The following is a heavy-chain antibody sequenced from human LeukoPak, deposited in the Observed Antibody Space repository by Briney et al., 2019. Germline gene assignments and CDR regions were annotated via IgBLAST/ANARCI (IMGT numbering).Heavy chain of an antibody. V-gene: IGHV1-18*01. CDR3: ASAEDYYYGMDV. CDR1: GYTFTSYG. J-gene: IGHJ6*02. Sequence: ASVKVSCKASGYTFTSYGISWARQAPGQGLEWMGWISAYNGNTNYAQKLQGRVTMTTDTSTSTAYMELRSLRSDDTAVYYCASAEDYYYGMDVWGQGTTVTVSS. CDR2: ISAYNGNT. D-gene: IGHD2-15*01.